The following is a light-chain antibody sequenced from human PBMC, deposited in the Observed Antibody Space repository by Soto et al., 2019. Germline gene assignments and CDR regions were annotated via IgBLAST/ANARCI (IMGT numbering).Light chain of an antibody. CDR1: QSVSIN. CDR2: GAS. V-gene: IGKV3-15*01. J-gene: IGKJ1*01. Sequence: EIVMTQSPATLSVSPGERATLSCRASQSVSINLAWYQQKPGQAPRLLIYGASTRATGIPARFSGRGSGTEFTLTISSLQSEDFAVYPCQQYNIWPRQLTFGQGSKVDIK. CDR3: QQYNIWPRQLT.